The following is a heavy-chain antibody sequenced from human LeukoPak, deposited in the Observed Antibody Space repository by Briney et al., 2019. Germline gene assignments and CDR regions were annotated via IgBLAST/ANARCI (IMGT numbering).Heavy chain of an antibody. J-gene: IGHJ4*02. V-gene: IGHV4-59*08. CDR3: ARRPKTPGKTIFDY. D-gene: IGHD3-10*01. Sequence: SETLSLTCSVSGDSINLYYRSWIRQPPGKGLEWIGYIYYTGNTYYNPSLKSRVTISVDTSKNQFSLKLSSVTAADTAVYYCARRPKTPGKTIFDYWGQGTLVTVSS. CDR1: GDSINLYY. CDR2: IYYTGNT.